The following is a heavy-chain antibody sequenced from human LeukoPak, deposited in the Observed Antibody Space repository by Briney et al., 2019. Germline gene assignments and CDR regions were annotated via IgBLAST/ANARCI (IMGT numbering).Heavy chain of an antibody. Sequence: PGRSLRLSCAASGFTFSSYGMHWVRQAPGKGLEWVAVIWYDGSNKYYADSVKGRFTISRDNSKNTLYLQMNSLRAEDTAVYYYASLSRPYSSGWSEFDYWGREPWSPSPQ. J-gene: IGHJ4*02. CDR1: GFTFSSYG. D-gene: IGHD6-19*01. V-gene: IGHV3-33*01. CDR2: IWYDGSNK. CDR3: ASLSRPYSSGWSEFDY.